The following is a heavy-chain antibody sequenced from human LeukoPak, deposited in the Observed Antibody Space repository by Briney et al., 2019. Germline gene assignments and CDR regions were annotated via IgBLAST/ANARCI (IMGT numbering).Heavy chain of an antibody. CDR1: GDSVSSNSAA. CDR3: AGGTGVFDY. J-gene: IGHJ4*02. Sequence: SQTLSLTCAISGDSVSSNSAAWNWFRQSPSRGLEWLGRTYYRSKWYNDYAVSVKSRITINPDTSKNQFSLQLNSVTPEDTAVYHCAGGTGVFDYWGQGTLVTVSS. V-gene: IGHV6-1*01. D-gene: IGHD7-27*01. CDR2: TYYRSKWYN.